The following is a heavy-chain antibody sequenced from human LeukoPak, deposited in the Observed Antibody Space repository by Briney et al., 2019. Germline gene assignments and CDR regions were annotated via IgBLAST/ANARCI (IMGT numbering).Heavy chain of an antibody. Sequence: PGGSLRLSCAASGLTFDDYAMHWVRQAPGKGLEWVSGISWNSGSIGYADSVKGRFTISRDNAKNSLYLQMNSLRAEDTALYYCAKDFGYYGSAPDYWGQGTLVTVSS. J-gene: IGHJ4*02. CDR2: ISWNSGSI. CDR3: AKDFGYYGSAPDY. D-gene: IGHD3-10*01. V-gene: IGHV3-9*01. CDR1: GLTFDDYA.